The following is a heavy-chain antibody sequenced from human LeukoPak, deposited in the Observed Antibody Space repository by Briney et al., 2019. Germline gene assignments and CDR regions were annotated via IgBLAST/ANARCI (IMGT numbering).Heavy chain of an antibody. CDR1: GGSTSSSSNYY. V-gene: IGHV4-39*07. CDR3: ARARSGSGWYWFDP. J-gene: IGHJ5*02. CDR2: IYYSGST. Sequence: SETLSLTCSVSGGSTSSSSNYYWGWIRQPPGKGLEWIGSIYYSGSTYYNTSLKSRVTISVDTSKNQFSLKLSSVTAADTAVYYCARARSGSGWYWFDPWGQGTLVIVSS. D-gene: IGHD6-19*01.